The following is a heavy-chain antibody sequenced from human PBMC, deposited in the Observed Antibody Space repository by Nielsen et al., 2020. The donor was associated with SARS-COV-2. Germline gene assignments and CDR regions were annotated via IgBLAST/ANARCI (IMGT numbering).Heavy chain of an antibody. J-gene: IGHJ3*02. CDR2: ISSSSSTI. CDR1: GFTFSSYS. CDR3: ARGSGATAKHKDAFDI. D-gene: IGHD6-25*01. V-gene: IGHV3-48*02. Sequence: GGSLRLSCAASGFTFSSYSMNWVRQAPGKGLEWVSYISSSSSTIYYADSVKGRFTISRDNAKNSLYLQMNSLRDEDTAVYYCARGSGATAKHKDAFDIWGQGTMVTVSS.